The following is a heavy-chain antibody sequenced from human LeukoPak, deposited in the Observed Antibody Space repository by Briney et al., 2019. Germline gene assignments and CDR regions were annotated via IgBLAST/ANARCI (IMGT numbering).Heavy chain of an antibody. Sequence: SETLSLTCTVSGGSISSSSYYWGWIRQPPGKGLEWIGSIYYSGSTYYNPSLRSRVTISVDTSKNQFSLKLSSVTAADTAVYYCARHLLSIAAAGTQAFDIWGQGTMVTVSS. CDR3: ARHLLSIAAAGTQAFDI. D-gene: IGHD6-13*01. CDR1: GGSISSSSYY. J-gene: IGHJ3*02. V-gene: IGHV4-39*01. CDR2: IYYSGST.